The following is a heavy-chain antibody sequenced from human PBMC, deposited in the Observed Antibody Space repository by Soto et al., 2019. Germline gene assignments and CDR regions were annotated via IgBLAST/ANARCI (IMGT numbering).Heavy chain of an antibody. J-gene: IGHJ6*02. CDR2: IIPIFGTA. Sequence: RASVKVSCKVSGGTFSSYAISWVRQAPGQGLEWMGGIIPIFGTANYAQKFQGRVTITADKSTSTAYMELSSLRSEDTAVYYCARWDATMHYYDSSGSTLSYYGMDVWGQGTTVTVSS. D-gene: IGHD3-22*01. V-gene: IGHV1-69*06. CDR1: GGTFSSYA. CDR3: ARWDATMHYYDSSGSTLSYYGMDV.